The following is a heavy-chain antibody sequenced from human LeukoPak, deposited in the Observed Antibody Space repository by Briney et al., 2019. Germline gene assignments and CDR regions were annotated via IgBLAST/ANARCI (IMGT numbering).Heavy chain of an antibody. V-gene: IGHV1-18*01. CDR1: GYTFTSYA. CDR2: INTYNGNT. J-gene: IGHJ4*02. CDR3: ARHSSHSHFDY. Sequence: ASVKVSCKAPGYTFTSYAFSWVRQAPGQGLEWMGWINTYNGNTDYAQKLQGRVTMTTDTSTSTAYMELRSLRSDDTAVYYCARHSSHSHFDYWGQGTLVTVSS. D-gene: IGHD3-22*01.